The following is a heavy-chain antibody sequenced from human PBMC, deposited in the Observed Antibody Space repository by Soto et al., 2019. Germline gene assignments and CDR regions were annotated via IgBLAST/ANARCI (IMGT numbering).Heavy chain of an antibody. CDR2: IIPIFGTA. Sequence: SVKVSCKASGGTFSSYAISWVRQAPGQGLEWMGGIIPIFGTANYAQKFQGRVTITADKSTSTAYMELSSLRSEDTAVYYCARGVYYYDSSGYYSSNHGDVWGQGTTVTVSS. D-gene: IGHD3-22*01. V-gene: IGHV1-69*06. CDR3: ARGVYYYDSSGYYSSNHGDV. J-gene: IGHJ6*02. CDR1: GGTFSSYA.